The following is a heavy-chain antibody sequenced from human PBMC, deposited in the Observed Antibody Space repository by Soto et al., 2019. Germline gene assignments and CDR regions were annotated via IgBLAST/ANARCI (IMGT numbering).Heavy chain of an antibody. Sequence: ASVKVSCKASGGTFGSDTISWARQAPGIGLEWMGSFDPEDGKTIYAQKFQGRVTMTEDTSPDTAYMELSRLRSDDTAVYYCATCGGAASGPYYCYALDVWGQGTTVTVSS. CDR3: ATCGGAASGPYYCYALDV. CDR2: FDPEDGKT. V-gene: IGHV1-24*01. CDR1: GGTFGSDT. J-gene: IGHJ6*02. D-gene: IGHD6-13*01.